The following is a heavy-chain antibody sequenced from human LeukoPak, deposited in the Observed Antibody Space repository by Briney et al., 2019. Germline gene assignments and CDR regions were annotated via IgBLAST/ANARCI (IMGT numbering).Heavy chain of an antibody. Sequence: PSEALSLTCTVSGGSTSSYYWSWIRQPPGKGLEWIGYIYYSGSTNYNPSLKSRVTISVDTSKNQFSLKLSSVTAADTAVYYCARVPPNGLRAYYFDYWGQGTLVTVSS. CDR2: IYYSGST. CDR1: GGSTSSYY. J-gene: IGHJ4*02. D-gene: IGHD3-16*01. CDR3: ARVPPNGLRAYYFDY. V-gene: IGHV4-59*01.